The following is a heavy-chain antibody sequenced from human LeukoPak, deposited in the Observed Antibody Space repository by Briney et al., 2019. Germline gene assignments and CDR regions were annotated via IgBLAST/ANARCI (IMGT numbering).Heavy chain of an antibody. CDR3: ARDHMVRGVSFYYYMDV. D-gene: IGHD3-10*01. CDR1: GFTFSSYG. Sequence: GGSLRLSCAASGFTFSSYGMNWVRQAPGKGLEWVSCISSSSSYIYYADSVKGRFTISRDNAKNSLYLQMNSLRAEDTAVYYCARDHMVRGVSFYYYMDVWGKGTTVTVSS. V-gene: IGHV3-21*01. CDR2: ISSSSSYI. J-gene: IGHJ6*03.